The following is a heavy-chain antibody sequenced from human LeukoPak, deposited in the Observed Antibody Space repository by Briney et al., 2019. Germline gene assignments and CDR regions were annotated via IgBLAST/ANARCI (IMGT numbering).Heavy chain of an antibody. J-gene: IGHJ4*02. CDR2: IYYSGST. D-gene: IGHD2-15*01. V-gene: IGHV4-61*01. Sequence: PSETLSLTCTVSGGSVTSNSYCWDWVRQPPGKGLEWIGYIYYSGSTNYNPSLKSRVTISLDTSKNQFSLKLSSVTAADTAVYYCAREVVGANYYFDYWGQGTLVTVSS. CDR1: GGSVTSNSYC. CDR3: AREVVGANYYFDY.